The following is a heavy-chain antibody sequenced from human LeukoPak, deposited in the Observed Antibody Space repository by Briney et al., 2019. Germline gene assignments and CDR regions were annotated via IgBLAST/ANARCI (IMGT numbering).Heavy chain of an antibody. CDR2: IGIDSGNT. CDR1: GFPFIEYS. Sequence: PGGSLRLSCTASGFPFIEYSMNWVRQAPGKGLEWISYIGIDSGNTKYADSVRGRFTISADRAQNSLYLQMDSLRVEDTAVYYRARDHNYASDNWGQGTLVSVAS. CDR3: ARDHNYASDN. J-gene: IGHJ4*02. V-gene: IGHV3-48*01. D-gene: IGHD1-1*01.